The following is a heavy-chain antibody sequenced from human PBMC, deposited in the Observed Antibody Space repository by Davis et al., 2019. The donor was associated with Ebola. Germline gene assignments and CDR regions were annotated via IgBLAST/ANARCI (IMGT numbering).Heavy chain of an antibody. V-gene: IGHV1-46*01. CDR1: GYTFTGYY. CDR3: ARGGITMIVVPRDYYYGMDV. J-gene: IGHJ6*02. Sequence: AASVKVSCKASGYTFTGYYMHWVRQAPGQGLEWMGIINPSGGSTSYAQKFQGRVTMTRDTSTSTVYMELSSLRSEDTAVYYCARGGITMIVVPRDYYYGMDVWGQGTTVTVSS. D-gene: IGHD3-22*01. CDR2: INPSGGST.